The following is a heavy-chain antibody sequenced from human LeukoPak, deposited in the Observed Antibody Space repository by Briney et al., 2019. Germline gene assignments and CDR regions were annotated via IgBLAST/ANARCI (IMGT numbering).Heavy chain of an antibody. V-gene: IGHV1-46*04. CDR2: INPSGDST. CDR3: AKDPYSSGPYNWFDP. J-gene: IGHJ5*02. Sequence: ASVKVSCKASGYTFTSYYMHWVRQAPGQGLEWMGIINPSGDSTYYADSVKGLFTISRDNSKNTLYLQMNRLRAEDTAVYYCAKDPYSSGPYNWFDPWGQGTLVTVSS. D-gene: IGHD6-19*01. CDR1: GYTFTSYY.